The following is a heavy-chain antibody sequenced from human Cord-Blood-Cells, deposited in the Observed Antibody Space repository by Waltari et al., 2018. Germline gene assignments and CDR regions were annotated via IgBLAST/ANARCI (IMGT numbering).Heavy chain of an antibody. V-gene: IGHV1-69*06. CDR3: ARGVSVVVPAAIDY. CDR2: A. J-gene: IGHJ4*02. D-gene: IGHD2-2*01. Sequence: ANYAQKFQGRVTITADKSTSTAYMELSSLRSEDTAVYYCARGVSVVVPAAIDYWGQGTLVTVSS.